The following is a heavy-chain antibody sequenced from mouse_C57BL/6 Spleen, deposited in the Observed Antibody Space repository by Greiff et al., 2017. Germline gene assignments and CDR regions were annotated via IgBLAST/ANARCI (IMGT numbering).Heavy chain of an antibody. CDR3: ADGGKGYFGV. D-gene: IGHD1-1*01. CDR1: GYTFTNYG. Sequence: QVQLKQSGAEPARPGASVKLSCKASGYTFTNYGISWVKQRTGQGLEWIGEIYPKSGSTYYNEKFKGKATLTADKSSSTAYMELRSLTSEDVAVYSCADGGKGYFGVWGTGTPVTVSA. CDR2: IYPKSGST. J-gene: IGHJ1*03. V-gene: IGHV1-81*01.